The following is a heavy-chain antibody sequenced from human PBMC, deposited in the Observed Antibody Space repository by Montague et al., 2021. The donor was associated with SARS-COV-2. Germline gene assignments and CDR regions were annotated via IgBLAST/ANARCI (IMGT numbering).Heavy chain of an antibody. CDR3: ARSYGDYRDSYFDY. CDR1: GFSLSTNGVG. J-gene: IGHJ4*02. CDR2: IYWDDDK. V-gene: IGHV2-5*02. D-gene: IGHD4-17*01. Sequence: PALVKPTQTLTLTCTFSGFSLSTNGVGVGWIRQPPGKALEWLALIYWDDDKRYSPSLKSRLTITKDTSKNQVVLTMTNIDPIDTATYYCARSYGDYRDSYFDYWGQGTLVTVSS.